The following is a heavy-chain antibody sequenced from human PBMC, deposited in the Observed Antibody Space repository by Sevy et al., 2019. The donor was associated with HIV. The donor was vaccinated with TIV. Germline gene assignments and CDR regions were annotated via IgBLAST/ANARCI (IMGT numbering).Heavy chain of an antibody. CDR3: GYSEYGYYYDY. CDR2: IKSKADGGTP. V-gene: IGHV3-15*01. J-gene: IGHJ4*02. D-gene: IGHD1-26*01. Sequence: GGCLRLSCGASGFIFSNAWMSWVRQAPGKGLEGVGRIKSKADGGTPDYAAPVKGTVTISRDDSINTLYLQMNSLRTEDTAVYYCGYSEYGYYYDYWGQGTLVTVSS. CDR1: GFIFSNAW.